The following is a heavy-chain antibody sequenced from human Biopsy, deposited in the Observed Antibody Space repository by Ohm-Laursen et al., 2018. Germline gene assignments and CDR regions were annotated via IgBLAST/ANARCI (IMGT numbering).Heavy chain of an antibody. CDR1: GGSISSDY. CDR2: IYYSGST. Sequence: SDTLSLTWPVSGGSISSDYGSWIRQTPGKGLEWIGYIYYSGSTNYNPSLKSRVTISVDTSKNQFSLRLNSVTAADTAVYYCARATNSTGWPYYYFYGMDVWGQGTTVTVSS. V-gene: IGHV4-59*07. J-gene: IGHJ6*02. D-gene: IGHD2/OR15-2a*01. CDR3: ARATNSTGWPYYYFYGMDV.